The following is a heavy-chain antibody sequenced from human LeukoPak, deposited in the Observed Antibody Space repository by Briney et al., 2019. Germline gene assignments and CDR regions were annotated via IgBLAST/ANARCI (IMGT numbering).Heavy chain of an antibody. Sequence: SQTLSLTCTVSGGSISSYYWSWIRQPPGKGLEWIGYISYSGSTNYNPSLKSRVTISIDTSKNQFSLKLRSVTAADTAIYYCARQGYDILTGYIDAFDIWGQGTMVTVSS. CDR1: GGSISSYY. CDR2: ISYSGST. CDR3: ARQGYDILTGYIDAFDI. D-gene: IGHD3-9*01. J-gene: IGHJ3*02. V-gene: IGHV4-59*08.